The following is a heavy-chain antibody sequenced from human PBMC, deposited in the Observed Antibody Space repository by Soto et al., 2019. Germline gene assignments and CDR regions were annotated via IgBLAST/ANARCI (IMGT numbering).Heavy chain of an antibody. CDR1: VTVTSNY. CDR2: IYSAGST. V-gene: IGHV3-66*01. J-gene: IGHJ4*02. D-gene: IGHD6-19*01. Sequence: GGSLRLSCAASVTVTSNYMTWVRQAPGKGLGWVSVIYSAGSTYYADSVKGRFTISRDNSRNTLYLQMNGLRAEDTAVYYCARDTVAVAGKDYWGQGTLVTVSS. CDR3: ARDTVAVAGKDY.